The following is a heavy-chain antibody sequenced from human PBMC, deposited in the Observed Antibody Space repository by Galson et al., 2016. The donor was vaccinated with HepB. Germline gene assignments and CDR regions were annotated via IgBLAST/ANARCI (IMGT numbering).Heavy chain of an antibody. D-gene: IGHD2-2*01. V-gene: IGHV1-18*01. CDR3: ARGDCSSTICYMMGYYGVDV. CDR2: ISGYNGDT. CDR1: GYTYIDYG. Sequence: SVKVSCKASGYTYIDYGMMWVRQAPGQGLEWMGWISGYNGDTNYERKFQGRVTLTADTSTSTVYMELRSLRFDDTAVYYCARGDCSSTICYMMGYYGVDVWGQGTTVTVSS. J-gene: IGHJ6*02.